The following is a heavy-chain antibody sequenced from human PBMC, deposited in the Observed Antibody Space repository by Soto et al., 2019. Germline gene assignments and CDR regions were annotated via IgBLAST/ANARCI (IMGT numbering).Heavy chain of an antibody. CDR2: IKQDGSEK. D-gene: IGHD3-3*01. Sequence: GGSLRLSCAASGFTFSSYWMSWVRQAPGKGLEWVANIKQDGSEKYYVDSVKGRFTISRDNAKNSLYLQMNSLRAEDTAVYYCARVGSDFWSGYYGINYYYYYMDVWGKGTTVTVSS. J-gene: IGHJ6*03. CDR3: ARVGSDFWSGYYGINYYYYYMDV. CDR1: GFTFSSYW. V-gene: IGHV3-7*01.